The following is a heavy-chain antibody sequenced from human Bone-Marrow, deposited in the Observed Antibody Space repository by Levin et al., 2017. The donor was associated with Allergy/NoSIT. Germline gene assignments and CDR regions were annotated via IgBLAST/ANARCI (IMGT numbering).Heavy chain of an antibody. Sequence: QPGGSLRLSCAASGFNFSDYYMSWIRQAPGKGLEWVAVTSFDGRNKYYADSVKGRFTIFRDNSKNTLYVQMNSLRVEDTAVYYCARVIGSSWYPYYFYGMDVWGQGTAVTVSS. CDR1: GFNFSDYY. V-gene: IGHV3-30*03. J-gene: IGHJ6*02. CDR2: TSFDGRNK. D-gene: IGHD6-13*01. CDR3: ARVIGSSWYPYYFYGMDV.